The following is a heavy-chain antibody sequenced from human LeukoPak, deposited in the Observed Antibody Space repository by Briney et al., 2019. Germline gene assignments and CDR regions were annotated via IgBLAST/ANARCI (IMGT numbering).Heavy chain of an antibody. J-gene: IGHJ4*02. CDR3: AKGNVGSLIAPNTIFY. CDR1: GFTFSSYA. D-gene: IGHD1-1*01. CDR2: ISGSGGST. Sequence: PGGSLRLSCAASGFTFSSYAMSWVRQAPGKGLEWVSAISGSGGSTYYADSVKGRFAISRDNSKNTLYLQMNSLRAEDTAVYYCAKGNVGSLIAPNTIFYWGQGTLVTVSS. V-gene: IGHV3-23*01.